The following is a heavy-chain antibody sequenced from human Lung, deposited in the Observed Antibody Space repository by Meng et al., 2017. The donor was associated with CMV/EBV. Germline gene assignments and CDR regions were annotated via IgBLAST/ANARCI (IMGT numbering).Heavy chain of an antibody. CDR1: GDSITNHNW. Sequence: QVHLRESGPAPVKPAETLPLTCAVSGDSITNHNWWAWVRQPPGKGLEWIGEIPHRGSSAYNPSLKSRVSMSIDKSKNQFSLKLTSVTAADTAVYHCLRRSGGSVWGQGTLVTVSS. CDR3: LRRSGGSV. J-gene: IGHJ1*01. V-gene: IGHV4-4*02. D-gene: IGHD3-10*01. CDR2: IPHRGSS.